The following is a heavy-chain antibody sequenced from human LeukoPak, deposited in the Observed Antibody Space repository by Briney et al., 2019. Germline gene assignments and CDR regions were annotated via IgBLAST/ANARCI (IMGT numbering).Heavy chain of an antibody. D-gene: IGHD3-16*01. V-gene: IGHV3-7*01. CDR1: GFTFSDYY. CDR3: AYTNHLTY. Sequence: PGGSLRLSCAASGFTFSDYYMSWIRQAPGQGLEWVANIKYDGSEEYYADSVKGRFTISRDNAKNSLSLQMNYVRAGDTAIYYCAYTNHLTYWGQGTLVTVSS. J-gene: IGHJ4*02. CDR2: IKYDGSEE.